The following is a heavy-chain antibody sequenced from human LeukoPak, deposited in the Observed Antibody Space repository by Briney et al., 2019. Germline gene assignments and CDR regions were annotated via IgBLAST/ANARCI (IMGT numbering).Heavy chain of an antibody. Sequence: GGTLRLSCAASGFTFSSYSMNWVRQAPGKGLEWVSSISSSSSYIYYADSVKGRFTISRDNAKNSLYLQMNSLRAEDTAVYYCARERFYYYYYMDVWGKGTTVTISS. V-gene: IGHV3-21*01. CDR3: ARERFYYYYYMDV. CDR2: ISSSSSYI. CDR1: GFTFSSYS. J-gene: IGHJ6*03.